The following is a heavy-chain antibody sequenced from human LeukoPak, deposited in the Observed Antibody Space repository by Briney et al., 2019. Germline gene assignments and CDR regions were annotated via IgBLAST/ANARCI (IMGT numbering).Heavy chain of an antibody. J-gene: IGHJ4*02. CDR3: ASAADSGGWSSYFDY. V-gene: IGHV1-2*02. CDR2: INPNSGDT. D-gene: IGHD6-19*01. Sequence: GASVKVSCKASGYTFTGYYIHWVRQAPGQGLEWMGWINPNSGDTNYAQKFQGRVTMTRDTSISTAYMDLSSLTSDDTAVYYCASAADSGGWSSYFDYWGQGTLVTVSS. CDR1: GYTFTGYY.